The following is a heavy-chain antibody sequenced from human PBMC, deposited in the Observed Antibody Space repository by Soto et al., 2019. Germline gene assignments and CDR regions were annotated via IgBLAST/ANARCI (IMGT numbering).Heavy chain of an antibody. CDR2: INSDGSVS. V-gene: IGHV3-74*02. CDR3: ARGDCVGGTCYSLAGSCYYYMDV. Sequence: EVQLVESGGGLVQPGGSLRLSCAASGFTFSNYWMYWVRQAPGKGLEWVSRINSDGSVSSHADSVRGRLTISRDNVKNTLYLHMDSLRAEDTAVYFCARGDCVGGTCYSLAGSCYYYMDVWGKGTTVIVFS. CDR1: GFTFSNYW. J-gene: IGHJ6*03. D-gene: IGHD2-15*01.